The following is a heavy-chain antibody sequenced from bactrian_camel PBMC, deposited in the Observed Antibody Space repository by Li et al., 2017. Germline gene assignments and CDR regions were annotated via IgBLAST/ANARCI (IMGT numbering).Heavy chain of an antibody. CDR2: VDTDGRT. D-gene: IGHD1*01. V-gene: IGHV3S53*01. CDR1: GNSNYC. CDR3: AADRALTWLLEADAYHS. J-gene: IGHJ4*01. Sequence: VQLVESGGGSVQAGGSLRLSCRVSGNSNYCMAWFRQTPGKKREGVAAVDTDGRTTYEDSAQGRFTISLDNAKNTVYLQMNSLKPEDTAIYYCAADRALTWLLEADAYHSWGQGTQVTVS.